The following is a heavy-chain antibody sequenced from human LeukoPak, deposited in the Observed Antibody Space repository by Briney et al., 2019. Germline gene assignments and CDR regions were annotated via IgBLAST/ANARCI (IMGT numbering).Heavy chain of an antibody. CDR2: ISSSSSYI. V-gene: IGHV3-21*01. CDR3: ARAVYCSGGSCYSGAFDI. J-gene: IGHJ3*02. CDR1: GFTFSSYS. D-gene: IGHD2-15*01. Sequence: PGGSLRLSCAASGFTFSSYSMNWVRQAPGKGLEWVSSISSSSSYIYYADSVKGRFTISRDNAKNSLYLQMNSLRAEDTAVYYCARAVYCSGGSCYSGAFDIRGQGTKVTVSS.